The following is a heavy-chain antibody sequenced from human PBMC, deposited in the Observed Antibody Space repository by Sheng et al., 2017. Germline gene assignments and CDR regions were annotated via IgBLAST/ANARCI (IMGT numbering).Heavy chain of an antibody. CDR2: INHSGST. D-gene: IGHD3-22*01. Sequence: QVQLQQWGAGLLKPSETLSLTCAVYGGSFSGYYWSWIRQPPGKGLEWIGKINHSGSTNYNPSLKSRVTISVDTSKNQFSLKLSSVTAADTAVYYCARRVITMMARFDYWGQGTLVTVSS. V-gene: IGHV4-34*01. J-gene: IGHJ4*02. CDR3: ARRVITMMARFDY. CDR1: GGSFSGYY.